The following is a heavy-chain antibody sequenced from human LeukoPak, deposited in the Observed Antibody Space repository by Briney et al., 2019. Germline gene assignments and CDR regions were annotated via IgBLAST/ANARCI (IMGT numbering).Heavy chain of an antibody. CDR3: AKGYYFDY. V-gene: IGHV3-30*18. CDR2: ISYDGSNK. Sequence: GGSLRLSCAASGLTFSSYGMHWVRQAPGKGLEWVAVISYDGSNKYYADSVKGRFTISRDNSKNTLYLQMNSLRAEDTAVYYCAKGYYFDYWGQGTLVTVSS. CDR1: GLTFSSYG. J-gene: IGHJ4*02.